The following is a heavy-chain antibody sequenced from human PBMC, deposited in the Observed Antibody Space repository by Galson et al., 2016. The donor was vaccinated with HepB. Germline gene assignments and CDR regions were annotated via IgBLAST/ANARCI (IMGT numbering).Heavy chain of an antibody. CDR1: GFNFSSYG. J-gene: IGHJ4*02. V-gene: IGHV3-33*05. CDR2: ISYDGSKK. Sequence: SLRLSRAASGFNFSSYGMHWVRQAPGKGLEWVAFISYDGSKKYYADSVKGRFTMSRDNSKNTLYLQMNSLRAEDMAIYYCSRDRGGDIIRGFDYWGQGTLVTVST. CDR3: SRDRGGDIIRGFDY. D-gene: IGHD3-10*01.